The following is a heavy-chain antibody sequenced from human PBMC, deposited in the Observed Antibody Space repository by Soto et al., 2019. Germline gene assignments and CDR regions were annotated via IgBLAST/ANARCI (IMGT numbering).Heavy chain of an antibody. V-gene: IGHV3-43D*04. CDR1: GFTFDDYA. Sequence: GGSLRLSCAASGFTFDDYAMHWVRQAPGKGLEWVSLISWDGGSTYYADSVKGRFTISRDNSKNSLYLQMNSLRAEDTALYYCAKDNHYDSSEGYFDYWSQGTLVTVSS. D-gene: IGHD3-22*01. J-gene: IGHJ4*02. CDR3: AKDNHYDSSEGYFDY. CDR2: ISWDGGST.